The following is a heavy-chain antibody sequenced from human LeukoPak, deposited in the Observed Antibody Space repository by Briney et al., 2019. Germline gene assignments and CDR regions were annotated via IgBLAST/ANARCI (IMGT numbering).Heavy chain of an antibody. V-gene: IGHV3-21*01. CDR1: GFTFSSYS. Sequence: PGGSLRLSCAASGFTFSSYSMNWVRQAPGKGLEWVSSISSSSSSYIYYADSVKGRFTISRDNAKNSLYLQMNSLRAEDTAVYYCVRAADYYGSGSLDYWGQGTLVTVSS. D-gene: IGHD3-10*01. CDR3: VRAADYYGSGSLDY. CDR2: ISSSSSSYI. J-gene: IGHJ4*02.